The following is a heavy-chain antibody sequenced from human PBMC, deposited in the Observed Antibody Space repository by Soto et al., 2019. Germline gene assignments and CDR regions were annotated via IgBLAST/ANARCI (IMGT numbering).Heavy chain of an antibody. Sequence: PSETLSLTCAVSGGSISSGGYSWSWIRQPPGKGLEWIGYTYHSGSTYYNPSLKSRVTISVDRSKNQFYLKLSSVTAADTAVYYCARAAQAFDIWGQGTMVTVSS. D-gene: IGHD6-25*01. J-gene: IGHJ3*02. CDR2: TYHSGST. CDR3: ARAAQAFDI. V-gene: IGHV4-30-2*01. CDR1: GGSISSGGYS.